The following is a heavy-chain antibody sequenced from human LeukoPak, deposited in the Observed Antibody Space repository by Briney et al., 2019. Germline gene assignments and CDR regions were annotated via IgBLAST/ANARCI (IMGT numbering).Heavy chain of an antibody. CDR3: ARDLGITMVRGVKLPNWFDP. D-gene: IGHD3-10*01. J-gene: IGHJ5*02. V-gene: IGHV1-2*02. CDR2: INPNSGGT. Sequence: ASVKVSCKASGYTFTGYYMHWVRQAPGQGLEWMGWINPNSGGTNYAQKFQGRVTMTRDTSISTAYMELSRLRSDDTAVYYCARDLGITMVRGVKLPNWFDPWGQGTLVTVSS. CDR1: GYTFTGYY.